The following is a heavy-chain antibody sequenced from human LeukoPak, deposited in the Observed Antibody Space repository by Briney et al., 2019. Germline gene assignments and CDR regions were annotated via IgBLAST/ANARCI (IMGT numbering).Heavy chain of an antibody. CDR3: ANSRVVTARFQH. Sequence: GGSLRLSCAASGFTFDDYAMHWVRQAPGKGLEWVSGISWNSGSIGYADSVKGRFTISRDNAKNSLYLQMNSLRAEDTALYYCANSRVVTARFQHWGQGTLVTVSS. V-gene: IGHV3-9*01. D-gene: IGHD2-21*02. CDR2: ISWNSGSI. CDR1: GFTFDDYA. J-gene: IGHJ1*01.